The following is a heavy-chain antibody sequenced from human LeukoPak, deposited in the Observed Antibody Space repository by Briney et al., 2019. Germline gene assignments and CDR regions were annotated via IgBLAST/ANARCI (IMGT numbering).Heavy chain of an antibody. CDR1: GFTFSSYC. V-gene: IGHV3-74*01. J-gene: IGHJ4*02. CDR2: ITTDGSST. CDR3: ARDYYSGSRDLDY. Sequence: GRSLRLSCAASGFTFSSYCMHWVRQAPGKGLMWVSLITTDGSSTTYADSVKGRFTISRDNAKNTLYLQMNSLRAEDTAVYYCARDYYSGSRDLDYWGQGTLVTVSS. D-gene: IGHD3-22*01.